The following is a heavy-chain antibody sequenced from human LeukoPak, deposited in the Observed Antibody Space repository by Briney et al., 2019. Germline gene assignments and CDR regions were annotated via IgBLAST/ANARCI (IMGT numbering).Heavy chain of an antibody. CDR1: SASISSSY. CDR3: ARGQPQRYSSGWYVNWFDP. V-gene: IGHV4-59*01. CDR2: IYYSGTT. Sequence: SETLSLTCTVSSASISSSYRSWIRQPPGKGLEWIGYIYYSGTTKYNPSLKSRVTISVDTSKNQFSLKVNSVAAADTAVYYRARGQPQRYSSGWYVNWFDPWGQGTLVTVSS. D-gene: IGHD6-19*01. J-gene: IGHJ5*02.